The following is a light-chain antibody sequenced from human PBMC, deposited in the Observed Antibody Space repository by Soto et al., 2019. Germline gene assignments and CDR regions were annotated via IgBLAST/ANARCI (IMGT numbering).Light chain of an antibody. V-gene: IGLV2-14*01. CDR2: EVS. CDR3: SSYTRSSTRV. Sequence: QSALTQPASVSGSPGQSITISCTGTSSDVGGYNYVSWYQQHPGKAPKLMIYEVSDRPSGVSNRFSGSKSGNPASLTISGLQVEDETDYNGSSYTRSSTRVFGGGTKLTVL. J-gene: IGLJ3*02. CDR1: SSDVGGYNY.